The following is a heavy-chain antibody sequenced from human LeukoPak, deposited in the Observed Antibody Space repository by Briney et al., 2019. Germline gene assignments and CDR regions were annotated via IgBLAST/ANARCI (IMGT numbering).Heavy chain of an antibody. Sequence: PSETLSLTCTVSGGSISSYYWSWIRQPPGKGLEWIGYIYYSGSTNYNPSLKSRVTISVDTSKNQFSLKLSSVTAADTAVYYCARAPYDSGGYYDYYFDYWGQETLVTVSS. V-gene: IGHV4-59*08. CDR1: GGSISSYY. CDR2: IYYSGST. J-gene: IGHJ4*02. CDR3: ARAPYDSGGYYDYYFDY. D-gene: IGHD3-22*01.